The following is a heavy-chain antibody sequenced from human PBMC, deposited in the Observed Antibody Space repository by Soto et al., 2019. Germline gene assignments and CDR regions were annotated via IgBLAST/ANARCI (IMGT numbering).Heavy chain of an antibody. Sequence: EVQLVESGGGLVKPGRSLTLSCTGSGFTFGDYPMSWFRQAPGKGLEWIGFIVNKGYGGATKYGPSVKGRFTISRDDSKRTAYLQMNSLTTEDTGVYYCTRRGGGFWTGYTMDVWGQGTTVTVSS. V-gene: IGHV3-49*05. CDR2: IVNKGYGGAT. D-gene: IGHD3-3*01. CDR1: GFTFGDYP. CDR3: TRRGGGFWTGYTMDV. J-gene: IGHJ6*02.